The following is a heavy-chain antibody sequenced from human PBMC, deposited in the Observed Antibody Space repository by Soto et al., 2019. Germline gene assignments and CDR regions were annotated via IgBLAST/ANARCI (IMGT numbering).Heavy chain of an antibody. D-gene: IGHD5-18*01. J-gene: IGHJ4*02. V-gene: IGHV3-7*01. CDR2: IKQDGSEK. Sequence: QPGGSLRLSCAASGFSFSSYWMSWVRQAPGKGLEWVANIKQDGSEKYYVDSVKGRFTISRDNAKNSLYLQMNSLRAEDTAVYYCARDRFFPPGYSYGIDYWGQGTLVTVSS. CDR1: GFSFSSYW. CDR3: ARDRFFPPGYSYGIDY.